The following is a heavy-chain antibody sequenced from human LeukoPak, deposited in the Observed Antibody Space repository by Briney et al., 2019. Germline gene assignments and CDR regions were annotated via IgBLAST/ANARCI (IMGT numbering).Heavy chain of an antibody. J-gene: IGHJ4*02. CDR2: IHTSTGNP. V-gene: IGHV7-4-1*02. D-gene: IGHD2-21*01. CDR3: AREEYGGIYYFDY. CDR1: AYTFTSFA. Sequence: ASVKVSCKASAYTFTSFAINWVRQAPGQGLEWMGWIHTSTGNPTYAQGFTGRFVFSVDTSVTTAYLQISSLKAEDTAVYYCAREEYGGIYYFDYWGQGTLLSVSS.